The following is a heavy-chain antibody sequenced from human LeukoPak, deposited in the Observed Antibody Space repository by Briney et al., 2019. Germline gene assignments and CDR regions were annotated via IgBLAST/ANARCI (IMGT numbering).Heavy chain of an antibody. CDR2: IWYDGSNK. Sequence: GGSLRLSCAASGFTFSSYGMHWVRQAPGKGLEWVAVIWYDGSNKYYADSVKGRFTISRDNSKNTLYLQMNSLRAEDTAVYYCASDLRVVPAVPYNWFDPWGQGTLVTVSS. D-gene: IGHD2-2*01. J-gene: IGHJ5*02. V-gene: IGHV3-33*01. CDR3: ASDLRVVPAVPYNWFDP. CDR1: GFTFSSYG.